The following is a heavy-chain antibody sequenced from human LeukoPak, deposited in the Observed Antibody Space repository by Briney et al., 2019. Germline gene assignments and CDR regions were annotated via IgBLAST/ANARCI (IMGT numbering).Heavy chain of an antibody. J-gene: IGHJ4*02. CDR3: ARAKSPGGSGSSIDY. Sequence: ASVKVSCKASGYTFTTYAISWVRQAPGQGLEWMGWISTYNGHTNYAQKLQARVTVTTDTSTSTAYMELRSLRSDDTAVYYCARAKSPGGSGSSIDYWGQGTLVTVSS. CDR1: GYTFTTYA. V-gene: IGHV1-18*01. CDR2: ISTYNGHT. D-gene: IGHD3-10*01.